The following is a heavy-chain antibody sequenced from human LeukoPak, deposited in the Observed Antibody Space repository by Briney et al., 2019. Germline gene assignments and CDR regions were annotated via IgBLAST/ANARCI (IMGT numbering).Heavy chain of an antibody. CDR1: GGSISSGGHY. CDR3: ARVPLL. D-gene: IGHD2/OR15-2a*01. J-gene: IGHJ4*02. V-gene: IGHV4-31*03. CDR2: IYYTGSS. Sequence: SETLSLTCTVSGGSISSGGHYRSWIRQHPGKGLEWIGYIYYTGSSYCDPSLKGRVTMSVDTSKNQFSLELRSVTAADTAVYYRARVPLLWGQGTLVIVSS.